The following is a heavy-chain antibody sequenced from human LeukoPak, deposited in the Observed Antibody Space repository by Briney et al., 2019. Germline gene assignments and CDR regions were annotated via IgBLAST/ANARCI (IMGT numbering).Heavy chain of an antibody. D-gene: IGHD6-19*01. CDR3: ARVIFSVAGTGGYYYYYYMDV. Sequence: SETLSLTCTVSGGSISSYYWSLIRQPAGKGLEWIGRIYTSGSINYNPSLKSRVTMSVDTSKNQFSLKLSSVTAADTAVYYCARVIFSVAGTGGYYYYYYMDVWGKGTTVTVSS. CDR1: GGSISSYY. J-gene: IGHJ6*03. CDR2: IYTSGSI. V-gene: IGHV4-4*07.